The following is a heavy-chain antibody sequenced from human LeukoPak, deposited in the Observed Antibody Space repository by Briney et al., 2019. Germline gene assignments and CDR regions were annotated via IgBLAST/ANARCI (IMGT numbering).Heavy chain of an antibody. Sequence: ASVKVSCKASGYYFTSYDIHWVRQAPGQGLEWMGIINPSGGSTTYAQKFQGRVTMTRDTSISTAYMELSRLRSDDTAVYYCARETMTWFDPWGQGTLVTVSS. CDR2: INPSGGST. D-gene: IGHD1-1*01. V-gene: IGHV1-46*01. J-gene: IGHJ5*02. CDR3: ARETMTWFDP. CDR1: GYYFTSYD.